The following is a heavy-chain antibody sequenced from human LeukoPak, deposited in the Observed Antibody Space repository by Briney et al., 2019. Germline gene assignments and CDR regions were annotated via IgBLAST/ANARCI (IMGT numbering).Heavy chain of an antibody. CDR2: ISSSSSTI. V-gene: IGHV3-48*04. CDR3: ARGPYQLLDYCFDY. CDR1: GFTFSSYS. Sequence: GGSLRLSCAASGFTFSSYSMNWVRQAPGKGLEWVSYISSSSSTIYYADSVKGRFTISRDNAKNSLYLQMNSLRAEDTAVYYCARGPYQLLDYCFDYWGQGTLVTVSS. D-gene: IGHD2-2*01. J-gene: IGHJ4*02.